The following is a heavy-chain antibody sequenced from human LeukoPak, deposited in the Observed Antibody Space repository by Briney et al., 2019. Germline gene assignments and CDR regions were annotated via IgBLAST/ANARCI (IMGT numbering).Heavy chain of an antibody. V-gene: IGHV1-2*02. J-gene: IGHJ6*02. D-gene: IGHD1-7*01. Sequence: GASVKVSCKASGYTFTGYYMHWVRQAPGQGLEWMGWINPISGGTNYAQKFQGRVTMTRDTSISTAYMELSRLRSDDTAVYYCARTGLRLSWNYDTKDYYYYGMDVWGQGTTVTVSS. CDR1: GYTFTGYY. CDR3: ARTGLRLSWNYDTKDYYYYGMDV. CDR2: INPISGGT.